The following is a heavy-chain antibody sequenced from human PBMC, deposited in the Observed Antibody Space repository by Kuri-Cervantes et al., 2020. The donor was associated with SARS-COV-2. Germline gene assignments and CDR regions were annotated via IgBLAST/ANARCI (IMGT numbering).Heavy chain of an antibody. CDR2: IRYDGSNK. CDR3: ASQMIAADKSYYYYYYMDV. Sequence: GESLKISCAASGFTFSSYGMHWVRQAPGKGLEWVAFIRYDGSNKYYADSVKGRFTISRDNSKNTLYLQMNSLRAEDTAVYYCASQMIAADKSYYYYYYMDVWGQGTMVTVSS. J-gene: IGHJ6*03. CDR1: GFTFSSYG. D-gene: IGHD6-13*01. V-gene: IGHV3-30*02.